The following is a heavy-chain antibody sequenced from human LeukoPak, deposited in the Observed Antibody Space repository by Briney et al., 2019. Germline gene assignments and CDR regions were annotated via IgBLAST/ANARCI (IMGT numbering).Heavy chain of an antibody. D-gene: IGHD3-10*01. V-gene: IGHV1-69*05. CDR3: ASVYGSGSYYTRYYFDY. Sequence: SVKVSCKAFGGTFSSYAISWVRQAPGQGLEWMGGIIPIFGTANYAQKFQGRVTITTDESTSTAYMELSSLRSEDTAVYYCASVYGSGSYYTRYYFDYWGQGTLVTVSS. J-gene: IGHJ4*02. CDR2: IIPIFGTA. CDR1: GGTFSSYA.